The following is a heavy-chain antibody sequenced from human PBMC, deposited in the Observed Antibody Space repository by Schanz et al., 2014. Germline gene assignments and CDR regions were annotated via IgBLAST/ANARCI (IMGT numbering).Heavy chain of an antibody. V-gene: IGHV3-74*01. J-gene: IGHJ5*02. CDR1: GFTFSSYW. Sequence: EVQLVEPGGGLVQPGGSLRLSCAASGFTFSSYWMHWVRQVPGKGLVWVSRIKSDGSSTSYADSVKGRFTISRDNAKNTLYLQMNSLRAEDTAVYYCARPALWFGDNCFDPWGQGTLVTVSS. CDR3: ARPALWFGDNCFDP. CDR2: IKSDGSST. D-gene: IGHD3-10*01.